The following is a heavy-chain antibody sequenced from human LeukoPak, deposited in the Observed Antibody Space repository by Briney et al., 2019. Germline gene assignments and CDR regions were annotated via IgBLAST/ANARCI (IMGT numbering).Heavy chain of an antibody. D-gene: IGHD3-10*02. CDR2: ISSSGSTI. V-gene: IGHV3-48*03. CDR3: AELGSTMIGGV. J-gene: IGHJ6*04. Sequence: PGGTLRLSCAASGFTFSSYEMNWVRQAPGKGLEWVSYISSSGSTIYYADSVKGRFTISRDNAKHSLYLQMNSLRAEDTAVYYCAELGSTMIGGVWGKGTTVTISS. CDR1: GFTFSSYE.